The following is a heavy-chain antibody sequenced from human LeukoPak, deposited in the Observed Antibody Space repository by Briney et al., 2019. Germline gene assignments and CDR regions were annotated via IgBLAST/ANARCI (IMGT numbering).Heavy chain of an antibody. V-gene: IGHV3-74*01. J-gene: IGHJ6*02. D-gene: IGHD5-12*01. CDR3: ARAKIVATGGYYYGMDV. CDR2: IDRDGSRI. CDR1: GFTFSSYW. Sequence: GGSLRLSCAVSGFTFSSYWMHWVRQAPGKGLVWVSRIDRDGSRINYADSVKGRFTISRDNGKNTLFLQMNSLRAEDTAVYYCARAKIVATGGYYYGMDVWGQGTTVTVSS.